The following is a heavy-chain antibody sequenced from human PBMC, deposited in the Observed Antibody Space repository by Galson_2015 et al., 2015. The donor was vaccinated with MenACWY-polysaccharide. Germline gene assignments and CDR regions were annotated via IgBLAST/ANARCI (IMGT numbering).Heavy chain of an antibody. CDR3: ARGGRAVSNRNWFDP. Sequence: TLSLTCTVSGDSITSGGYFWSWIRQHPGKGLEWIASISYDGGTYYNPPLKSRVTISADTPNNQFSLKLSSVTAADTAVYYCARGGRAVSNRNWFDPWGQGTLVTVSS. CDR1: GDSITSGGYF. J-gene: IGHJ5*02. D-gene: IGHD3-16*01. V-gene: IGHV4-31*03. CDR2: ISYDGGT.